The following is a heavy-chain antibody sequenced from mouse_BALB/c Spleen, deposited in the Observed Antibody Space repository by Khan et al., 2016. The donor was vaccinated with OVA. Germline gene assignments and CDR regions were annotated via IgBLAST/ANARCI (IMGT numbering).Heavy chain of an antibody. D-gene: IGHD1-1*01. CDR1: GFTFSNYG. Sequence: EVELVESGGGLVQPGGSRKLSCAASGFTFSNYGMHWVRQAPEKGLEWVAFISGDTSTLYYADTVKGRFTISRDNPKNTLFLQMTSLMSEDTARYYCATSYFYGYYFDYWGPGTTLTVSS. CDR2: ISGDTSTL. J-gene: IGHJ2*01. CDR3: ATSYFYGYYFDY. V-gene: IGHV5-17*02.